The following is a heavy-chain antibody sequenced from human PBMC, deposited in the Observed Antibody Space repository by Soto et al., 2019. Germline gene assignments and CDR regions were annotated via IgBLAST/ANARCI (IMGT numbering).Heavy chain of an antibody. CDR3: VKGGWLDF. V-gene: IGHV3-23*01. D-gene: IGHD3-16*01. Sequence: EVQLLESGGGLVQPGGSLRLSCAAAGFTFSTFEMSWVRQAPGRGLEWVSFISDDSSRTYYADAVKGRFTISRDNSKHTLYLQMNSLTAEATAVYACVKGGWLDFWGQGTLVTVSS. J-gene: IGHJ5*01. CDR1: GFTFSTFE. CDR2: ISDDSSRT.